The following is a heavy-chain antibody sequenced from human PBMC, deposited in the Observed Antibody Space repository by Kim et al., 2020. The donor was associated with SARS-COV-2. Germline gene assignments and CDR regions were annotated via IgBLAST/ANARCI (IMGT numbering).Heavy chain of an antibody. J-gene: IGHJ4*02. D-gene: IGHD3-22*01. CDR2: ISYDGSNK. CDR3: ATPHSGGYYAHFDY. Sequence: GGSLRLSCAASGFTFSSYAMHWVRQAPGKGLEWVAVISYDGSNKYYADSVKGRFTISRDNSKNTLYLQMNSLRAEDTAVYYCATPHSGGYYAHFDYWGQGTLVTVSS. V-gene: IGHV3-30-3*01. CDR1: GFTFSSYA.